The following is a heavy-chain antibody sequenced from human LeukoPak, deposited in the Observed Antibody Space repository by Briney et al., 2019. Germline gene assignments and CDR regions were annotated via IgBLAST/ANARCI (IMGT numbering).Heavy chain of an antibody. CDR2: ISYDGSNK. J-gene: IGHJ4*02. D-gene: IGHD2-15*01. V-gene: IGHV3-30*18. CDR1: GFTFSSYG. Sequence: PGGSLRLSCAASGFTFSSYGMHWVRQAPGKGLEWVAVISYDGSNKYYADSVKGRFTISRDNSKSTLCLQMNSLRAEDMAVYYCAKQLGYCSDGSCYFPYWGQGTLVTVSS. CDR3: AKQLGYCSDGSCYFPY.